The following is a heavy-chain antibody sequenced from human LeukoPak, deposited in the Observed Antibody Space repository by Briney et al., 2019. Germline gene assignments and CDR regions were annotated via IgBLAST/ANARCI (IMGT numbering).Heavy chain of an antibody. D-gene: IGHD4-23*01. CDR3: ARDALTVGFGY. CDR1: GGSISSGGYY. V-gene: IGHV4-30-2*01. Sequence: SETLSLTCTVSGGSISSGGYYWSWIRQPPGKGLEWIGYIYHSGSTYYNPSLKSRVTISVDRSKNQFSLKLSSVTAADTAVYYCARDALTVGFGYWGQGTLVTVSS. J-gene: IGHJ4*02. CDR2: IYHSGST.